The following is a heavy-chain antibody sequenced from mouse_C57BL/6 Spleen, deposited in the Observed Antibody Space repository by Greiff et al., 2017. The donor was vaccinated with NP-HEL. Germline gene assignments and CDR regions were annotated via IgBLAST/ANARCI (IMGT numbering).Heavy chain of an antibody. CDR3: TTSHGNYVGAY. CDR2: IDPEDGDT. V-gene: IGHV14-1*01. CDR1: GFNIKDYY. J-gene: IGHJ3*01. D-gene: IGHD2-1*01. Sequence: EVQLQQSGAELVRPGASVKLSCTASGFNIKDYYMHWVKQRPEQGLEWIGRIDPEDGDTEYAAKFQGKATMTADTSSNTAYLQLSSLTSEDTAVYYCTTSHGNYVGAYWGQGTLLTVSA.